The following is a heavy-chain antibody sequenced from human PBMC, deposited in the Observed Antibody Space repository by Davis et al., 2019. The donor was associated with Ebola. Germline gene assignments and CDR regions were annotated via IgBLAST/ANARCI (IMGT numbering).Heavy chain of an antibody. CDR2: IYYSGIT. D-gene: IGHD3-3*01. CDR1: GGSIISSSSY. J-gene: IGHJ5*02. Sequence: MPRGSLRLSCTVSGGSIISSSSYWGWIRQPPRKGLEWIGSIYYSGITYYNPSLKSRVTISVDTSKNQFSLKLRSVTAADTAVYYCARQGWSGYSLRHWLDPWGRGTLVTVSS. CDR3: ARQGWSGYSLRHWLDP. V-gene: IGHV4-39*01.